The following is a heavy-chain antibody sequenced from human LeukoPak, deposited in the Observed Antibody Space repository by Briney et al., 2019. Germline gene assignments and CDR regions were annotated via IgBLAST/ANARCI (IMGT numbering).Heavy chain of an antibody. Sequence: GESLEISCKGSGHSFTSYWIGWVRQMPGKGLEWMGIIYPGDSDTRYSPSFQGQVTISADKSISTAYLQWSSLKASDTAMYYCARHQGDYAYYYYYMDVWGKGTTVTVSS. V-gene: IGHV5-51*01. CDR2: IYPGDSDT. D-gene: IGHD4-17*01. CDR1: GHSFTSYW. CDR3: ARHQGDYAYYYYYMDV. J-gene: IGHJ6*03.